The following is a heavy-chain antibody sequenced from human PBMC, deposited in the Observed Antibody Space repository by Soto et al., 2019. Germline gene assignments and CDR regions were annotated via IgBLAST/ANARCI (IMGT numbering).Heavy chain of an antibody. CDR1: GYTFTSYG. CDR2: ISAYNGNT. CDR3: ARAAIVVVPAAMGWVDY. Sequence: ASVKVSCKASGYTFTSYGISWVRQAPGQGLEWMGWISAYNGNTNYAQKLQGRVTMTTDTSTSTAYMELRSLRSDDTAVYYCARAAIVVVPAAMGWVDYWGQGTLVTVSS. V-gene: IGHV1-18*01. D-gene: IGHD2-2*01. J-gene: IGHJ4*02.